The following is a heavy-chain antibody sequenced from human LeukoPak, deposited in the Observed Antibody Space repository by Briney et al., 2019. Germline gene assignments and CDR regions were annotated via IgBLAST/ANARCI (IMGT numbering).Heavy chain of an antibody. V-gene: IGHV3-7*05. CDR3: ARDLWAQKLPHRYFDY. J-gene: IGHJ4*02. D-gene: IGHD6-13*01. Sequence: GGSLRLSCAASEFTFSSYWMTWVRQAPGKGLEWVANIKQDGSEIYYMDSVKGRFTISRDNAKNSLYLQMNSRRDEDTAVYYCARDLWAQKLPHRYFDYWGQGTLVTVSS. CDR2: IKQDGSEI. CDR1: EFTFSSYW.